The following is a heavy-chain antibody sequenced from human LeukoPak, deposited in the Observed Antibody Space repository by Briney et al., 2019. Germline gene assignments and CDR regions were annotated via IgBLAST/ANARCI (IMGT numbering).Heavy chain of an antibody. CDR3: ARSTPYYYDSSGYYYGFGY. Sequence: PSETLSLTCAVYGGSFSGYYWSWIRQPPGKGLEWIGEINHSGSTNYNPPLKSRVTISVDTSKNQFSLKLSSVTAADTAVYYCARSTPYYYDSSGYYYGFGYWGQGTLVTVSS. J-gene: IGHJ4*02. CDR2: INHSGST. V-gene: IGHV4-34*01. D-gene: IGHD3-22*01. CDR1: GGSFSGYY.